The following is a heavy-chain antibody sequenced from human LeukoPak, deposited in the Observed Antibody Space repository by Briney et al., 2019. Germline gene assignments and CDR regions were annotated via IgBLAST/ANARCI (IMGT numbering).Heavy chain of an antibody. CDR1: GFTFRSYA. J-gene: IGHJ4*02. CDR3: ARGANPTIAVDILDY. V-gene: IGHV3-30-3*01. Sequence: PGGSLRLSCAGSGFTFRSYAMHWVRQAPGKGLEWVAVISYDGNSEYYADSVKGRFTISRDNSKNTLYLQVNSLRAEDTAVYFCARGANPTIAVDILDYWGQGTLVTVSS. D-gene: IGHD3-22*01. CDR2: ISYDGNSE.